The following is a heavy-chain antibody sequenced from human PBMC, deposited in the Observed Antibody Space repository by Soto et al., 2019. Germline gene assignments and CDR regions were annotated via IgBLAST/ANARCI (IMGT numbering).Heavy chain of an antibody. CDR2: INYVGKT. V-gene: IGHV4-39*02. CDR3: ARDRYGGFDY. D-gene: IGHD3-9*01. J-gene: IGHJ4*02. Sequence: SQTRSLTCSISGGSINKNSYFSGWIRQTPGKGLEWIASINYVGKTYYSPSLKSRLAISVDTSKNQFSLRLSSVTAADTAVYYCARDRYGGFDYWGLGTLVTVSS. CDR1: GGSINKNSYF.